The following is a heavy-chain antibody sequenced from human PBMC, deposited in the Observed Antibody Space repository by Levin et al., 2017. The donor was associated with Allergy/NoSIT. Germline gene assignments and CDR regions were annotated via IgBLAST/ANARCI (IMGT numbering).Heavy chain of an antibody. D-gene: IGHD3-3*01. V-gene: IGHV3-30-3*01. CDR2: ISYDGSNK. CDR1: GFTFSSYA. Sequence: GGSLRLSCAASGFTFSSYAMHWVRQAPGKGLEWVAVISYDGSNKYYADSVKGRFTISRDNSKNTLYLQMNSLRAEDTAVYYCARVDTYYDFWSGYVESAHGMDVWGQGTTVTVSS. J-gene: IGHJ6*02. CDR3: ARVDTYYDFWSGYVESAHGMDV.